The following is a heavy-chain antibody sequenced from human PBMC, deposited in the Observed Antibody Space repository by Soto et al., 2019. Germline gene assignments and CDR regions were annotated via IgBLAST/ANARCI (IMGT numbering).Heavy chain of an antibody. Sequence: ASVKVSCNASGYTFTGYYMHWVRQAPGQGLEWMGWINPNSGGTNYAQKFQGWVTMTRDTSISTAYMELSRLRSDDTAVYYCARVGDYVDYYFDYWGQGTLVTVSS. CDR1: GYTFTGYY. CDR3: ARVGDYVDYYFDY. J-gene: IGHJ4*02. D-gene: IGHD4-17*01. V-gene: IGHV1-2*04. CDR2: INPNSGGT.